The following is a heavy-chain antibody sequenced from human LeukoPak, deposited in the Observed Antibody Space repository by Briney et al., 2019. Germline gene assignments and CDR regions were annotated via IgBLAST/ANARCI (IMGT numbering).Heavy chain of an antibody. V-gene: IGHV3-48*01. CDR3: AKSKEGSFDY. D-gene: IGHD3-10*01. Sequence: GGSLRLSCAASGFTFSSYSMNWVRQAPGKGLEWVSYISSSSSTIYYADSVKGRFTISRDNSKNTLYLQMNSLRAEDTAVYYCAKSKEGSFDYWGQGTLVTVSS. CDR2: ISSSSSTI. CDR1: GFTFSSYS. J-gene: IGHJ4*02.